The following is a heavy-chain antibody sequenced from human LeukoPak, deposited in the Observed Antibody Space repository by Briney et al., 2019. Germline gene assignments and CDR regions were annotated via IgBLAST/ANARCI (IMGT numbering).Heavy chain of an antibody. J-gene: IGHJ4*02. D-gene: IGHD3-10*01. V-gene: IGHV1-2*02. Sequence: ASVKVSCKTSGYSFTDYYMHWVRQAPGQGLEWMGWINPNSGGTSSAQKFQGRVTMTRDTSISTAYMELSRLTSDDTAVYYCARVGYFGSGSYCPYWGQGTLVTVSS. CDR3: ARVGYFGSGSYCPY. CDR1: GYSFTDYY. CDR2: INPNSGGT.